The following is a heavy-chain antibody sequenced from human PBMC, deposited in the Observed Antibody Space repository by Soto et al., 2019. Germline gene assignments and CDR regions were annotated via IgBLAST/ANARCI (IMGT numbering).Heavy chain of an antibody. Sequence: QVQLQESGPGLVKPSGTLSLTCAVSGGSISSSNWWSWVRQPPGKGVEWFGEIYHSGSTNYNPSLRRRVTMSVVKSKNPFSLKLSSVTAADTAVYYCARVGSGSETLDYWGQGTLVTVSS. CDR2: IYHSGST. CDR1: GGSISSSNW. CDR3: ARVGSGSETLDY. J-gene: IGHJ4*02. V-gene: IGHV4-4*02. D-gene: IGHD6-19*01.